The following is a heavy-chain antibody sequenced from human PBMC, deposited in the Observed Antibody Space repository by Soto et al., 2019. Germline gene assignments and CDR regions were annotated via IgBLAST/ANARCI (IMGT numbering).Heavy chain of an antibody. J-gene: IGHJ5*02. CDR1: GFTFSSYS. D-gene: IGHD2-8*01. Sequence: EVQLVESGGGLVQPGGSLRLSCAASGFTFSSYSMNWVRQAPGKGLEWVSYISFSSSTIFYADSGRGRFTSSRDNAKNSLYLQMNTLRDEDTAVYYCARDNGMAGSFDPWGQGTLVTVSS. CDR3: ARDNGMAGSFDP. V-gene: IGHV3-48*02. CDR2: ISFSSSTI.